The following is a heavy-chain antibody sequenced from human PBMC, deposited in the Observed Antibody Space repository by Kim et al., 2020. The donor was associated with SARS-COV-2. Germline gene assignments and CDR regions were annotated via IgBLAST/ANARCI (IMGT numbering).Heavy chain of an antibody. J-gene: IGHJ4*02. Sequence: ASVKVSCKASGYTFTSYGISWVRQAPGQGLEWMGWISAYNGNTNYAQKLQGRVTMTTDTSTSTAYMELRSLRSDDTAVYYCARVGYYDFWSGYSGHGYWGQGTLVTVSS. D-gene: IGHD3-3*01. CDR2: ISAYNGNT. V-gene: IGHV1-18*01. CDR1: GYTFTSYG. CDR3: ARVGYYDFWSGYSGHGY.